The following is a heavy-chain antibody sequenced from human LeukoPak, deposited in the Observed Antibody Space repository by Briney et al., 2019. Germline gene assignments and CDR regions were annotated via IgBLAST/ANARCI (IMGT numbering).Heavy chain of an antibody. J-gene: IGHJ6*02. V-gene: IGHV3-30*04. CDR2: TLYDGSNK. Sequence: GGALRLSCAASGFTFSSYAMHWVRQAPGKGLGWVAVTLYDGSNKYYADSVKGRFTIYGDNSKNTLYLQMNSQRAEDTAADYCARDKMRGVMDVWGQGTTVTVSS. D-gene: IGHD5-24*01. CDR1: GFTFSSYA. CDR3: ARDKMRGVMDV.